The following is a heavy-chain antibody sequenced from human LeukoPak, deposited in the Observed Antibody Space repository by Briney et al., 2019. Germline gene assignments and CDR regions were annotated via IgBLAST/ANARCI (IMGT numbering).Heavy chain of an antibody. D-gene: IGHD2/OR15-2a*01. J-gene: IGHJ4*02. V-gene: IGHV3-30*03. Sequence: PGRSLRLSCAASGFTFSSYGMHWVRQAPGKGLEWVAVISYDGSNKYYADSVKGRFTISRDNSKNTLYLQMNSLRAEDTAVYYCARSHSMGYWGQGTLVTVSS. CDR2: ISYDGSNK. CDR3: ARSHSMGY. CDR1: GFTFSSYG.